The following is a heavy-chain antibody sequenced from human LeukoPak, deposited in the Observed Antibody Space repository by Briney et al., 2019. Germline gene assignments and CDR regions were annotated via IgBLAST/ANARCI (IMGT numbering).Heavy chain of an antibody. D-gene: IGHD6-13*01. Sequence: GGSLRLSCAASGFTFSSYSMRWVRQAPGKGLEWVSSISSSSSYIYYADSVKGRFTISRDNAKTSLYLQMNSLRAEDTAVYYCARAPGLGSSSWYSYWGQGTLVTVSS. CDR1: GFTFSSYS. CDR2: ISSSSSYI. V-gene: IGHV3-21*01. J-gene: IGHJ4*02. CDR3: ARAPGLGSSSWYSY.